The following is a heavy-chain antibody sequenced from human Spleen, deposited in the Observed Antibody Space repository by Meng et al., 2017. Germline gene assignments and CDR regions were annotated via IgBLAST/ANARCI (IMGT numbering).Heavy chain of an antibody. CDR1: GGSFSDYY. Sequence: QVPLQQWGAGLLKPSETLFLTCVVSGGSFSDYYWSWIRQPPGKGLEWIGEINHSGSTNYNPSLKSRVTISVDTSKNQFSLKLSSVTAADTAVYYCASGRGSYRFFDYWGQGTLVTVSS. J-gene: IGHJ4*02. CDR2: INHSGST. V-gene: IGHV4-34*01. CDR3: ASGRGSYRFFDY. D-gene: IGHD1-26*01.